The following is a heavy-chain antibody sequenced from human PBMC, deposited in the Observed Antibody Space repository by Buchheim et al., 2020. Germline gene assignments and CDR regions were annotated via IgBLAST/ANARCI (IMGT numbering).Heavy chain of an antibody. CDR3: ARQDSSSLYYFDY. CDR2: IYYSGST. Sequence: QLQLQESGPGLVKPSETLSLTCTVSGGSISSSSYYWGWIRQPPGKGLEWIGSIYYSGSTYYNPSLKSRVTISVATSKNQFSLKLSSVTAADTAVYYCARQDSSSLYYFDYWGQGTL. D-gene: IGHD6-13*01. J-gene: IGHJ4*02. V-gene: IGHV4-39*01. CDR1: GGSISSSSYY.